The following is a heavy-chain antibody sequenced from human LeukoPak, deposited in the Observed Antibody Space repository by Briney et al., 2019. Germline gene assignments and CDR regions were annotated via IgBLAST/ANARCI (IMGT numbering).Heavy chain of an antibody. J-gene: IGHJ4*02. CDR3: ARVPRIVGATPLDY. Sequence: ASVKVSCKASGGTFSSYAISWVRQAPGQGLEWMGGIIPIFGTANYAQKFQGRVTITADESTSTAYMVLSSLRSEDTAVYYCARVPRIVGATPLDYWGQGTLVTVSS. V-gene: IGHV1-69*13. CDR2: IIPIFGTA. D-gene: IGHD1-26*01. CDR1: GGTFSSYA.